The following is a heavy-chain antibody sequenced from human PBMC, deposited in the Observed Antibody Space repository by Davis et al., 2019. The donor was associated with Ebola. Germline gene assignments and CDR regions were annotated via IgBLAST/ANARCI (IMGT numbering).Heavy chain of an antibody. D-gene: IGHD6-19*01. CDR2: INPSGGST. J-gene: IGHJ6*04. CDR1: GGTFSSYA. Sequence: SVKVSCKASGGTFSSYAISWVRQAPGQGLEWMGIINPSGGSTSYAQKFQGRVTITADESTSTAYMELSSLRSEDTAVYYCARDGGSGWYGGTDYYYGMDVWGKGTTVTVSS. CDR3: ARDGGSGWYGGTDYYYGMDV. V-gene: IGHV1-69*11.